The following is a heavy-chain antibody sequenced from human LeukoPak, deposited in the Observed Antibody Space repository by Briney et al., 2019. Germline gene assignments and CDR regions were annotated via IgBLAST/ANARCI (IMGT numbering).Heavy chain of an antibody. CDR1: GFTFSSYW. CDR2: IKQDGSDK. D-gene: IGHD3-9*01. V-gene: IGHV3-7*01. Sequence: GGSLRLSCAASGFTFSSYWTSWVRQAPGKGLEWVANIKQDGSDKYYVDSVKGRFTISRDNAKNSLYLQMNSLRAEDTAVYYCARGLVTTYYFDYWGQGTLVTVSS. CDR3: ARGLVTTYYFDY. J-gene: IGHJ4*02.